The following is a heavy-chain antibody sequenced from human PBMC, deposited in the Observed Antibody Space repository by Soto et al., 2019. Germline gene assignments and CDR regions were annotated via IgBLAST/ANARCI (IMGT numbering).Heavy chain of an antibody. D-gene: IGHD1-26*01. V-gene: IGHV3-33*01. CDR3: ASDIVGDYDSYGLEV. CDR2: IWHDGNNK. Sequence: PGLSXRLSCSASVFTFINYCIHLFRHAPGKGLEWVAIIWHDGNNKYYADYVRGRFIISRDNSRNRLYLQMNSLRAEDTAVYYCASDIVGDYDSYGLEVWGQGTPV. J-gene: IGHJ6*02. CDR1: VFTFINYC.